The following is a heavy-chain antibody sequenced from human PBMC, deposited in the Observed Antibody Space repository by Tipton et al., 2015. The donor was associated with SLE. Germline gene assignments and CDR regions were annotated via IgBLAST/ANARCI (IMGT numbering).Heavy chain of an antibody. J-gene: IGHJ4*02. CDR1: GYGFINYW. CDR3: ASQVNSRSTSLV. Sequence: QSGPEVKKPGESLKISCKGSGYGFINYWIGWVRQMPGKGLEWMGVIYPGDSDTRYSPSFQGQVTISADKSISTAYPQWSRMKASYTAMYYCASQVNSRSTSLVWGQGTLVTVSS. D-gene: IGHD6-6*01. V-gene: IGHV5-51*03. CDR2: IYPGDSDT.